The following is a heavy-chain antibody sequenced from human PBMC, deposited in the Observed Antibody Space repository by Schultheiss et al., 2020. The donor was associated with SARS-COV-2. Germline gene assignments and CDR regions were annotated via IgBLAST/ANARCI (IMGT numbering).Heavy chain of an antibody. CDR1: GGSISSSSYY. J-gene: IGHJ6*02. Sequence: SQTLSLTCTVSGGSISSSSYYWGWIRQPPGKGLEWIGSIYYSGSTYYNPSLKSRVTISVDTSKNQFSLKLSSVTAADTAVYYCARGSQRARDYYGMDVWGQATTVTVSS. V-gene: IGHV4-39*01. CDR3: ARGSQRARDYYGMDV. CDR2: IYYSGST. D-gene: IGHD5-24*01.